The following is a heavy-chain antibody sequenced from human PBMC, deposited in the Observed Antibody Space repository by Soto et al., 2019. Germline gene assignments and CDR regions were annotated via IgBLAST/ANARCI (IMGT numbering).Heavy chain of an antibody. Sequence: QMQLQESGPRLVKPSQDLSLTCTVSGGSINSGAYHWSWVRQHPGKGLEWIGAISYRGTTYSNTSLQSSMTMSVEESKTQLYLKLSSVTAADTAVYYCARMSATGTRWFDPWGPGTLVTVSS. CDR1: GGSINSGAYH. J-gene: IGHJ5*02. CDR2: ISYRGTT. D-gene: IGHD1-1*01. CDR3: ARMSATGTRWFDP. V-gene: IGHV4-31*03.